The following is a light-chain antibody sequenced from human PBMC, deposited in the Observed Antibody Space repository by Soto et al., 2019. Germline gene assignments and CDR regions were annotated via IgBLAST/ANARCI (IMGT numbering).Light chain of an antibody. J-gene: IGLJ2*01. Sequence: QSALTQPPSASGSPGQSVTISCTGTSSDVGGYNYVSWYQHHPGKAPKLMIYEVSKRPSGVPDRFSGSKSGNTASLTVSGLQAEDEADFYYSSYAGSNNYMVFGGGTKLTVL. CDR2: EVS. CDR3: SSYAGSNNYMV. CDR1: SSDVGGYNY. V-gene: IGLV2-8*01.